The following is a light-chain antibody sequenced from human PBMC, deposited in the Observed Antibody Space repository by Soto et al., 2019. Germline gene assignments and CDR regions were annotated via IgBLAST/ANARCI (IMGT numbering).Light chain of an antibody. J-gene: IGLJ2*01. Sequence: QSVLTQPASVSGSPGQWITISCTGTSSGVGDYNHVSWYQQHPGKAPKLILYDVTHRPSGVSNRFSGSKSDNTASLTISGLQAEDEADYYCSSYTTSSTLFGGGTKLTVL. CDR1: SSGVGDYNH. CDR2: DVT. V-gene: IGLV2-14*01. CDR3: SSYTTSSTL.